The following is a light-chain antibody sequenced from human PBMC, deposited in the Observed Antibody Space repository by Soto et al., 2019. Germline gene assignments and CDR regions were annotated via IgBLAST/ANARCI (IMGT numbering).Light chain of an antibody. J-gene: IGLJ1*01. CDR1: SSDVGAYNY. CDR3: SSYTTSSTLYV. V-gene: IGLV2-14*03. CDR2: DVT. Sequence: QSALTQPASVSGSPGQSITISCTGTSSDVGAYNYVSWYQQYPVKAPKYIIYDVTNQPSGVSYRFSGSKSGNTASLTISGLQAEDEADYYCSSYTTSSTLYVFGTGTKLTVL.